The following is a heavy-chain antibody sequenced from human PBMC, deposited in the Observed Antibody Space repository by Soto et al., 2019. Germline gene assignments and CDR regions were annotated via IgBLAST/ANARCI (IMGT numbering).Heavy chain of an antibody. D-gene: IGHD3-10*02. V-gene: IGHV1-69*13. CDR2: IIPTFGRT. CDR1: GETFSSYA. J-gene: IGHJ6*02. Sequence: GXSVKVSCRASGETFSSYAISWVRQAPGKGLEWMGKIIPTFGRTNYAQKFQGRLTISVDDSTSTAYMELSSLLSEDTAVYYCARDPLSSFAMDVWGQGTTVTVSS. CDR3: ARDPLSSFAMDV.